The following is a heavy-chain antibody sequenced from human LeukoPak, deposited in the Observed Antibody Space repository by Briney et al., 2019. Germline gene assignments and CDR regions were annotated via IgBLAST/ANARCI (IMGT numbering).Heavy chain of an antibody. D-gene: IGHD1-1*01. J-gene: IGHJ4*02. CDR1: GYTFTSYG. V-gene: IGHV1-18*01. CDR3: ARENDGAGHYFDY. CDR2: ISAYNGNT. Sequence: ASVKVSCKASGYTFTSYGISWVRQAPGQGLEWMGWISAYNGNTNYAQKVQGRVTMTTDTSTSTVYMELRSLRSDDTAVYYCARENDGAGHYFDYWGQGTLVTVSS.